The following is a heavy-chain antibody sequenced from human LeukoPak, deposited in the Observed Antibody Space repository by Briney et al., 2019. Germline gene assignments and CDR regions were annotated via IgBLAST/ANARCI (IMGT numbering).Heavy chain of an antibody. CDR2: IYPGDSDT. CDR3: ASRKKGMATAGFDY. D-gene: IGHD5-24*01. Sequence: RGESMKISCKGSGYSFTSYWIGWVRQMPGKGLEWMGIIYPGDSDTRYSPSFQGHVTISAEKSISTAYLQWSSLKASDTALYYYASRKKGMATAGFDYWGQGTLVTVSS. V-gene: IGHV5-51*01. J-gene: IGHJ4*02. CDR1: GYSFTSYW.